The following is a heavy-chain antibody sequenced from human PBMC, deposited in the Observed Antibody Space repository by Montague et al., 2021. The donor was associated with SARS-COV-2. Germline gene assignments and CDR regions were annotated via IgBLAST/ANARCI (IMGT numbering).Heavy chain of an antibody. V-gene: IGHV4-4*02. Sequence: SETLSLTCAVSGASIVSTDCWSWVRQPPGKGLEWIGEIYDTASTNYNSPLKGRVTMSVDKFNNQVSLQLKYLTAADTAVYFGMRAGGYVNRPPVWGQGALVIVSS. CDR2: IYDTAST. CDR3: MRAGGYVNRPPV. CDR1: GASIVSTDC. J-gene: IGHJ4*02. D-gene: IGHD6-19*01.